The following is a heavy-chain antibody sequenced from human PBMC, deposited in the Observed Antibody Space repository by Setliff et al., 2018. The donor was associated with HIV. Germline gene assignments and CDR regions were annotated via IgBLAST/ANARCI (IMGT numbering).Heavy chain of an antibody. CDR3: ASSGDYYYYMDV. CDR2: IIPIFGTA. J-gene: IGHJ6*03. V-gene: IGHV1-69*13. D-gene: IGHD2-15*01. Sequence: SVKVSCQPSGGTFSSYAITWVRQAPGQGLEWMGGIIPIFGTANYAQKFQGRVTITADESTSTAYMELSSLRSEDTAVYYCASSGDYYYYMDVWGKGTTVTVSS. CDR1: GGTFSSYA.